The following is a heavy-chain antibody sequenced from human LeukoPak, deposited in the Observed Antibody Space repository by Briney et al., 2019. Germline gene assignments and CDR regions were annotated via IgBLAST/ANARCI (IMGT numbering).Heavy chain of an antibody. CDR1: GFTFSSYA. CDR2: ISGSGGST. CDR3: ARDLPPLDY. V-gene: IGHV3-23*01. J-gene: IGHJ4*02. Sequence: GGSLRLSCAASGFTFSSYAMSWVRQAPGKGLEWVSGISGSGGSTYFADSVKGRFTISRDNSKNTLYLQMNSLRVEDTAIYYCARDLPPLDYWGQGTLVTVSS.